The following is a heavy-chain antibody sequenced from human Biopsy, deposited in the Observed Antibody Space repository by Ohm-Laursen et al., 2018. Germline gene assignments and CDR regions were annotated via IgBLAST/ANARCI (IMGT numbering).Heavy chain of an antibody. CDR3: ARDRGYYSDRTVPGYFDL. CDR2: VNYTVST. J-gene: IGHJ2*01. CDR1: GDSISSYY. V-gene: IGHV4-59*01. D-gene: IGHD3-22*01. Sequence: SHTLSFTCTVSGDSISSYYWSWIRQPPGQGLVWIGSVNYTVSTDSNPSLQSRVTISEDTSKSHFSLRLRSVTPADTAIYYCARDRGYYSDRTVPGYFDLWGRGTLVTVSS.